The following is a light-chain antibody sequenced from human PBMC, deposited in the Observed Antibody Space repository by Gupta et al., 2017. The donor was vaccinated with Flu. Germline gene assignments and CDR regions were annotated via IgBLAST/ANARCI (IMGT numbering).Light chain of an antibody. Sequence: ALTQPPSASGTPAQRVTISCSGSSSNIGSNTVHWYQQLPGTAPKLLIYSNNQRPSGVPDRFSGSKSGTSASLAISGLQSEDEADYYCAAWDDSLNGPGVVFGGGTKLTVL. CDR3: AAWDDSLNGPGVV. V-gene: IGLV1-44*01. J-gene: IGLJ2*01. CDR2: SNN. CDR1: SSNIGSNT.